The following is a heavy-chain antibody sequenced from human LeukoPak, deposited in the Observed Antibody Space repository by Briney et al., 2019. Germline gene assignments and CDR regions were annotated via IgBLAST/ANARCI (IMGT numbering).Heavy chain of an antibody. D-gene: IGHD1-26*01. Sequence: GGSLRLSCAASGFTFSNAWMSWVRQAPGKGLEWVGRIKSKTDGGTTDYAAPVKGRFTISRDDSKNTLYQQMNSLKTEDTAVYYCTTEVGPTEFDYWGQGTLVTVSS. V-gene: IGHV3-15*01. J-gene: IGHJ4*02. CDR3: TTEVGPTEFDY. CDR1: GFTFSNAW. CDR2: IKSKTDGGTT.